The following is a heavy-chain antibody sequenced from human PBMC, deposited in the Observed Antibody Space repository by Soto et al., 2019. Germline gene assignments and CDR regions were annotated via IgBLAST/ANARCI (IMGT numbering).Heavy chain of an antibody. D-gene: IGHD7-27*01. CDR3: AKALGLDHQIDAFDI. Sequence: GSLRLSCAASGFTFSSYAMSWVRQAPGKGLEWVSAISGSGGSTYYADSVKGRFTISRDNSKNTLYLQMNSLRAEDTAVYYWAKALGLDHQIDAFDIWGQGTMVTVSS. V-gene: IGHV3-23*01. CDR2: ISGSGGST. CDR1: GFTFSSYA. J-gene: IGHJ3*02.